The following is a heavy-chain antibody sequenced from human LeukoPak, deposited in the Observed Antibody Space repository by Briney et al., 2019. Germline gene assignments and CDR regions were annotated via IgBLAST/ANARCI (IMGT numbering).Heavy chain of an antibody. J-gene: IGHJ3*02. V-gene: IGHV3-21*01. CDR3: VRDTFSPDAFYI. CDR2: ISTRSMYI. D-gene: IGHD3-16*01. CDR1: GFTFSSYS. Sequence: PGGSLRLSCAASGFTFSSYSMNCVRQAPGKGLEGVSSISTRSMYIYSADSVKGGFTIYRDNANNSLYLKMNSLRAEDTAVYYCVRDTFSPDAFYIWGQGTMVSVCS.